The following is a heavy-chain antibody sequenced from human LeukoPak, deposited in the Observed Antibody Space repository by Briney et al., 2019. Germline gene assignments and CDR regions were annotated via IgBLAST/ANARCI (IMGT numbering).Heavy chain of an antibody. V-gene: IGHV4-34*01. D-gene: IGHD2-15*01. J-gene: IGHJ4*02. Sequence: PSETLSLTCAVYGGSFSGYYWSWIRQPPGKGLEWIGEINHSGSTNYNPSLKSRVTISVDTPKNQFSLKLSSVTAADTAVYYCARVFYCSGGSCLDYWGQGTLVTVSS. CDR3: ARVFYCSGGSCLDY. CDR1: GGSFSGYY. CDR2: INHSGST.